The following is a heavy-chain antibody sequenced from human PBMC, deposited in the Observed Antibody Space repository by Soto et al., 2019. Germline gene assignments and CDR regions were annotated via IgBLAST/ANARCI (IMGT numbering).Heavy chain of an antibody. CDR2: IYYSGST. J-gene: IGHJ4*02. CDR1: GGSISSGGYY. Sequence: PSETLSLTCTVSGGSISSGGYYWSWIRQHPGKGLEWIGYIYYSGSTYYNPSLKSRVTISVDTSKNQFSLKLSSVTAADTTVYYCARVQGGGGGARGVGDYWGQGTLVTVSS. V-gene: IGHV4-31*03. CDR3: ARVQGGGGGARGVGDY. D-gene: IGHD1-26*01.